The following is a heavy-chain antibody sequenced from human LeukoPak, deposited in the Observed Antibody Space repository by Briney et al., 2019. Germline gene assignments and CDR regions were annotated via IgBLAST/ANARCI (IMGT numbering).Heavy chain of an antibody. CDR2: IYYSGST. J-gene: IGHJ5*02. Sequence: SETLSLTCTVSGGSISSGCYYWSWIRQNPGTGLEWIGYIYYSGSTYYNPSLKSRVTISVDTSKNQFSLKLSSVTAADTAVYYCARDRCSGGSCYKGKWFDPWGQGTLVTVSS. D-gene: IGHD2-15*01. V-gene: IGHV4-31*03. CDR1: GGSISSGCYY. CDR3: ARDRCSGGSCYKGKWFDP.